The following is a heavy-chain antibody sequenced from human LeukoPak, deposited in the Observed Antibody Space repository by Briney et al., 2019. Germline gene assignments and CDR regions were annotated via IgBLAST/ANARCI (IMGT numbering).Heavy chain of an antibody. Sequence: GESLRLSCAASGFTFSSYSMNWVRQAPGKGLEWVSSITNSSSYIYYADSVKGRFTISRDNAKNSLYLQMNSLRAEDTAVYYCARTGGHPNWGFDTLFDYWGQGTLVAVSS. D-gene: IGHD7-27*01. V-gene: IGHV3-21*01. CDR3: ARTGGHPNWGFDTLFDY. CDR1: GFTFSSYS. CDR2: ITNSSSYI. J-gene: IGHJ4*02.